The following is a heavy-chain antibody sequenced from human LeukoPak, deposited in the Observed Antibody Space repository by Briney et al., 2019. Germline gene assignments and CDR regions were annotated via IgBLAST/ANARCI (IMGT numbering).Heavy chain of an antibody. CDR3: ARHLRYSGYDRGRAGFDY. Sequence: PSETLSLTCTVSGGSISSSSYYWGWIRQPPGKGLEWIGSIYYSGSTYYNPSLKSRVTISVDTSKNQFSLKLSSVTAADTAVYYCARHLRYSGYDRGRAGFDYWGQGTLVTVSS. J-gene: IGHJ4*02. D-gene: IGHD5-12*01. CDR1: GGSISSSSYY. CDR2: IYYSGST. V-gene: IGHV4-39*01.